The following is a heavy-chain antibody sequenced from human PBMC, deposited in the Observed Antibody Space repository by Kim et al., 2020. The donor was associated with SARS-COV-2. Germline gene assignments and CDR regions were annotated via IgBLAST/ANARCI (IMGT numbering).Heavy chain of an antibody. J-gene: IGHJ6*03. CDR1: GFTFSSYG. Sequence: GGSLRLSCAASGFTFSSYGMHWVRQAPGKGLEWVAVISYDGSNKYYADSVKGRFTISRDNSKNTLYLQMNSLRAEDTAVYYCAKDGVWFRELLGTYYYYYMDVWGKGTTVTVSS. V-gene: IGHV3-30*18. D-gene: IGHD3-10*01. CDR3: AKDGVWFRELLGTYYYYYMDV. CDR2: ISYDGSNK.